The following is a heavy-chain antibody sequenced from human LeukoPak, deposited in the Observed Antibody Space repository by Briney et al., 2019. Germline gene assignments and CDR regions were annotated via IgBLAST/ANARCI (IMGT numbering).Heavy chain of an antibody. J-gene: IGHJ4*02. Sequence: MSGGSLRLSCAASGFTFSSYSMNWVRQAPGKGLEWVSSISSSSSYIYYADSVKGRFTISRDNAKNSLYLQMNSLRAEDTAVYYCARDQPLAGATDWGQGTLVTVSS. CDR1: GFTFSSYS. CDR2: ISSSSSYI. CDR3: ARDQPLAGATD. V-gene: IGHV3-21*01. D-gene: IGHD1-26*01.